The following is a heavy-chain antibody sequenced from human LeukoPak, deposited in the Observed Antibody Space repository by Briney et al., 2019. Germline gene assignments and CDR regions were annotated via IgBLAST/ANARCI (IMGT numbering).Heavy chain of an antibody. V-gene: IGHV3-21*01. CDR3: ARGPSSSWDYFDY. D-gene: IGHD6-13*01. J-gene: IGHJ4*02. CDR1: GFTFSTYS. Sequence: GGSLRLSCAASGFTFSTYSMNWVRQAPGKGLEWVSSISSNNRYIYYADSVKGRFTISRDNAKNSLYLQMNSLRAEDTAVYYCARGPSSSWDYFDYWGQGTLVTVSS. CDR2: ISSNNRYI.